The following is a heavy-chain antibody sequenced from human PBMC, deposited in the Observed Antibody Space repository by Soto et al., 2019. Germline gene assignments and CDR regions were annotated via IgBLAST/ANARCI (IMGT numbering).Heavy chain of an antibody. CDR2: ISYDGSNK. Sequence: QVQLVESGGGVVQPGRSLRLSCAASGFTFSSYGMHWVRQAPGKGLEWVAVISYDGSNKYYADSVKGRFTISRDNSKNSLYLQMNSLRAEDTAVNYCARDESDVVVVGRKSGSEVYWGQGTLVTVSS. D-gene: IGHD2-15*01. CDR1: GFTFSSYG. CDR3: ARDESDVVVVGRKSGSEVY. V-gene: IGHV3-30*03. J-gene: IGHJ4*02.